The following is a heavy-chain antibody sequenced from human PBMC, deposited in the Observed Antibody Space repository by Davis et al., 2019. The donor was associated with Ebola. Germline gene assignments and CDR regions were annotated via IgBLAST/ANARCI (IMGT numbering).Heavy chain of an antibody. CDR2: IDPSDSYT. J-gene: IGHJ6*03. D-gene: IGHD2-2*01. CDR1: GYSFTNYW. CDR3: ARHVVPGCMDV. Sequence: GESLKISCKGSGYSFTNYWISWVRQMPGKGLESMGRIDPSDSYTNYNPSFQGHVTISADKSISTAYLQWSSLKASDTAIYYCARHVVPGCMDVWGKGTTVTVSS. V-gene: IGHV5-10-1*01.